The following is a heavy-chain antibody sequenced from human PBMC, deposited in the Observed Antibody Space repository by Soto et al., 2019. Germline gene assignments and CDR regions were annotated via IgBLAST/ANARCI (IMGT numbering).Heavy chain of an antibody. CDR3: ARGPGYCSAGTCYSDFFDP. CDR1: GESFSGNF. V-gene: IGHV4-34*01. D-gene: IGHD2-15*01. Sequence: SETLSLTCDVYGESFSGNFWNWIRQPPGRGLEWIGDVNHNGRTNYNPSLKSRVTMSVDASKSQFSLKLSSVTAADTAVYFCARGPGYCSAGTCYSDFFDPWGQGILVTVSS. CDR2: VNHNGRT. J-gene: IGHJ5*02.